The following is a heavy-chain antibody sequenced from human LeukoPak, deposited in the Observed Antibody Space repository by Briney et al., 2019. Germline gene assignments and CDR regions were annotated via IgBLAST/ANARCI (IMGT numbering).Heavy chain of an antibody. CDR2: VYHSGST. Sequence: PSETLSLTCTVSGGSISITGISWNWVRQPPGKGLEWIGCVYHSGSTNYNPSLKSRVTISVDTSKNQFSLKLSSVTAADTAVYYCARGTDVGATSGGANTLDYWGQGTLVTVSS. CDR1: GGSISITGIS. J-gene: IGHJ4*02. V-gene: IGHV4-30-2*01. D-gene: IGHD1-26*01. CDR3: ARGTDVGATSGGANTLDY.